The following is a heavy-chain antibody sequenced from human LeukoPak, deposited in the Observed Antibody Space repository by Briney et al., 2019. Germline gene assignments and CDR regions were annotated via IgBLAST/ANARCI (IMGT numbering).Heavy chain of an antibody. D-gene: IGHD5-12*01. J-gene: IGHJ5*02. Sequence: PGGSLRLSCAASGFIFSQYSMNWVRQAPGKGLEWVSHIRSSSETFYADSVKGRFTISRDNARNSLYLQMNSLRGEDTAIYYCARDAGNSGYGCDLWGQGTLVTVSS. CDR2: IRSSSET. CDR1: GFIFSQYS. CDR3: ARDAGNSGYGCDL. V-gene: IGHV3-48*01.